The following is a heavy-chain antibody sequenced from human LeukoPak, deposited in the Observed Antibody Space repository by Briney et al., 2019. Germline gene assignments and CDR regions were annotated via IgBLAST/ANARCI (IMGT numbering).Heavy chain of an antibody. CDR3: ARGGGYSSSYLDY. CDR1: GFTFSSYG. Sequence: PGGSLRLSCAASGFTFSSYGMHWVRQAPGKGLEWGAVIWYDGSNKYYADSVKGRFTISRDNSKNTLYLQMNSLRAEDTAVYYCARGGGYSSSYLDYWGQGTLVTVSS. J-gene: IGHJ4*02. V-gene: IGHV3-33*01. CDR2: IWYDGSNK. D-gene: IGHD6-13*01.